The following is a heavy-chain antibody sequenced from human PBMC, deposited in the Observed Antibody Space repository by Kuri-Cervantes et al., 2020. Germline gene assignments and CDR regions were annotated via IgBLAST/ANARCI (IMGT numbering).Heavy chain of an antibody. Sequence: SGKVCCKATGGTFSSYAISWVRQAPGQGLEWMGGSIPIFGTANYAQKLQGRVTITADDSTSTAYMELSSLRSEDTAVYYCAREVDCGGDCFCLYNWFDPWGQGTLVTVSS. CDR1: GGTFSSYA. CDR2: SIPIFGTA. V-gene: IGHV1-69*13. J-gene: IGHJ5*02. CDR3: AREVDCGGDCFCLYNWFDP. D-gene: IGHD2-21*02.